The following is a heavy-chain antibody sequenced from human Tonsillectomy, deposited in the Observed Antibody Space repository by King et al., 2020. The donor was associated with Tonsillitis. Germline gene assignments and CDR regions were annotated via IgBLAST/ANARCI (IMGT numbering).Heavy chain of an antibody. J-gene: IGHJ4*02. CDR1: GGSISSFY. V-gene: IGHV4-59*01. CDR3: ARDYFRSGFDY. CDR2: IYYTGST. D-gene: IGHD3-10*01. Sequence: QLQESGPGLVKPSETLSLTCTVSGGSISSFYWNWIRQPPGKELEWIGYIYYTGSTNYNPSLKSRVTISVDTSKNHFSLKLSSVTAADTAVYYCARDYFRSGFDYWGQGPLVTVSS.